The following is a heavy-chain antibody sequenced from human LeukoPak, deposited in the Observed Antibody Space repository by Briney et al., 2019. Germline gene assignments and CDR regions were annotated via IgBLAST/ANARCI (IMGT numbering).Heavy chain of an antibody. V-gene: IGHV5-51*01. CDR2: IYPGDSDT. CDR1: GYTFTTYW. CDR3: ARKYGSGNQAFDI. J-gene: IGHJ3*02. Sequence: GASLKISCKGSGYTFTTYWIGWVRPMPGKGLEWMGIIYPGDSDTSYSPSFQGQVTISADKSISTAYLQWSSLRASDTAMYYCARKYGSGNQAFDIWGQGTMVTVSS. D-gene: IGHD3-10*01.